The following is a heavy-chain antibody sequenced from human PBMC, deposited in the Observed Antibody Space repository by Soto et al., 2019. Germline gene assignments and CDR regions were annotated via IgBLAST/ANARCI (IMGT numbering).Heavy chain of an antibody. Sequence: GESLKISCKGSGYSFTSYWINWVRQMPGKVLEWMGRIDPSDSYTNYSPSFQGHVTISADKSISTAYLQWSSLKASDTAMYYCARRHSSSSAFDPWGQGTLVTVSS. J-gene: IGHJ5*02. D-gene: IGHD6-13*01. CDR3: ARRHSSSSAFDP. V-gene: IGHV5-10-1*01. CDR1: GYSFTSYW. CDR2: IDPSDSYT.